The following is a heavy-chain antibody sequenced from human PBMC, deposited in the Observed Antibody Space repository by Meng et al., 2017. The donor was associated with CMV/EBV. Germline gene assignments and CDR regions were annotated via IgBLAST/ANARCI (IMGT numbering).Heavy chain of an antibody. V-gene: IGHV3-23*01. Sequence: GESLKISCAASGFTFSSYAMSWVRQAPGKGLEWVSAISGSGGSTYYADSVKGRSTISRDNSKNTLYLQMNSLRAEDTAVYYCAKSGELQYYFDYWGQGTLVTVSS. CDR1: GFTFSSYA. D-gene: IGHD1-26*01. J-gene: IGHJ4*02. CDR3: AKSGELQYYFDY. CDR2: ISGSGGST.